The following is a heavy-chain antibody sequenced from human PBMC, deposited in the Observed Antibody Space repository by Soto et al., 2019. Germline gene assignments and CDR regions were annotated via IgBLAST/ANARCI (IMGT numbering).Heavy chain of an antibody. CDR1: GYTLTELS. CDR2: ISAYNGNT. V-gene: IGHV1-18*01. CDR3: ARGRSIAVAGSSAVAFDI. J-gene: IGHJ3*02. D-gene: IGHD6-19*01. Sequence: ASVKVSCKVSGYTLTELSMHWVRQAPGQGLEWMGWISAYNGNTNYAQKLQGRVTMTTDTSTSTAYMELRSLRSDDTAVYYCARGRSIAVAGSSAVAFDIWGQGTMVTVS.